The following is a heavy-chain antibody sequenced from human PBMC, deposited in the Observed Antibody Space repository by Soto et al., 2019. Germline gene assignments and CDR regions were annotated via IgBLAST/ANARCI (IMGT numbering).Heavy chain of an antibody. CDR3: VRGTRDCSIISCYTPQGTFSGGLDV. Sequence: QVQVVQSGAEVKKPGSSVKVSCKASGGSFSQYGISWVRQAPGQGLEWMGGIIPMFGTPNYAQKFRGRVTINADASKSTAHTDMSSLRSDDTAIYYCVRGTRDCSIISCYTPQGTFSGGLDVWGQGTTVTVSS. CDR2: IIPMFGTP. J-gene: IGHJ6*02. D-gene: IGHD2-2*02. V-gene: IGHV1-69*01. CDR1: GGSFSQYG.